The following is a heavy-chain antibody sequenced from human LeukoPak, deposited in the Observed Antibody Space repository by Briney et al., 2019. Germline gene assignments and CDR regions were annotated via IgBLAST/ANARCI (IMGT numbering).Heavy chain of an antibody. Sequence: GRSLRLSCAASGFTFSSYGMHWVRQAPSKGLEWVAVIWYDGSNKYYADSVKGRFTISRGNSKNTLYLQMNSLRAEDTAVYYCARYDSYGDYFDYWGQGTLVTVSS. V-gene: IGHV3-33*01. D-gene: IGHD5-18*01. CDR1: GFTFSSYG. CDR2: IWYDGSNK. J-gene: IGHJ4*02. CDR3: ARYDSYGDYFDY.